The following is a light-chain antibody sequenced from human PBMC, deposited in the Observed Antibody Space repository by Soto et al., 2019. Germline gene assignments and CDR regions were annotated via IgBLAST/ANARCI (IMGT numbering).Light chain of an antibody. V-gene: IGKV1D-8*01. J-gene: IGKJ3*01. Sequence: VISMTQSPSLLSASTGDRVTISCRMSQDIKNYLAWYQQRPGKAPALLIYSASTLQNGAPSRFSGSWSGTDFTLTLSRLQSEDFATYYCQQYYSFPFTFGRGTKVDV. CDR1: QDIKNY. CDR2: SAS. CDR3: QQYYSFPFT.